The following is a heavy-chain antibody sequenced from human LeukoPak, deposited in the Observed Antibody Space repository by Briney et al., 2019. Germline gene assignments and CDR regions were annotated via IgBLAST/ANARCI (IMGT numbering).Heavy chain of an antibody. J-gene: IGHJ5*02. Sequence: GASVKVSCKASGYTFTGYYIHWVRQAPGQGLEWVGWINPNSGGTNYAQKFQGRVTMTRGTSISTAYMELSRLKSDDKAVYYCARAEKFWSGYYGFDPWGQGTLVTVSS. CDR3: ARAEKFWSGYYGFDP. D-gene: IGHD3-3*01. CDR2: INPNSGGT. CDR1: GYTFTGYY. V-gene: IGHV1-2*02.